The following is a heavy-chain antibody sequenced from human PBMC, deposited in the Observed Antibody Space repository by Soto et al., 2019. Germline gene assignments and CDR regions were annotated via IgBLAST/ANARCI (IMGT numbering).Heavy chain of an antibody. D-gene: IGHD3-10*01. V-gene: IGHV5-51*01. Sequence: PGESLKISCKGSGYSFTSYWIGWVRQMPGKGLEWMGIIYPGDSNTRYSPSLQGQVTISVGKSISTAYLQWSSLKASDTAMYYCAGGGVRGVITRTRDYYGMDVWGQGTTVTVSS. J-gene: IGHJ6*02. CDR3: AGGGVRGVITRTRDYYGMDV. CDR1: GYSFTSYW. CDR2: IYPGDSNT.